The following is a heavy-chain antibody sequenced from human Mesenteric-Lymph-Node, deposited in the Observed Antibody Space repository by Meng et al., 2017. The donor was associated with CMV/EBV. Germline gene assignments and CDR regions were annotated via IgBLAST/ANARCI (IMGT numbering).Heavy chain of an antibody. Sequence: SETLSLTCAVYGGSFSGYYWSWIRQPPGEGLEWIGEINHSGSTNYNPSLKSRVTISVDTSKNQFSLKLSSVTAADTAVYYCARGKLPLIWGQGTMVTVSS. CDR3: ARGKLPLI. V-gene: IGHV4-34*01. CDR1: GGSFSGYY. D-gene: IGHD3-10*01. J-gene: IGHJ3*02. CDR2: INHSGST.